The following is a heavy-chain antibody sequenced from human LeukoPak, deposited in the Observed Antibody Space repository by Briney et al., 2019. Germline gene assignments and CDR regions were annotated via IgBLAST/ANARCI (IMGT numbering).Heavy chain of an antibody. CDR2: INPNSGGT. V-gene: IGHV1-2*02. CDR1: GYTFPGYY. CDR3: ASGNCSGDSCYSSYYYYYMDV. Sequence: ASVEVSCHASGYTFPGYYMHWVRQAPGQGLGWMGWINPNSGGTNYPQKFQGRVTMTRDTSISTAYMELSRLRSDDTAVYYCASGNCSGDSCYSSYYYYYMDVWGKGTTVTVAS. D-gene: IGHD2-15*01. J-gene: IGHJ6*03.